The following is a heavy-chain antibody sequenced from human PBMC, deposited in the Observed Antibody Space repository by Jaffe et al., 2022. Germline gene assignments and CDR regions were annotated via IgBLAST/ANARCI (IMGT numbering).Heavy chain of an antibody. J-gene: IGHJ3*02. V-gene: IGHV4-38-2*01. D-gene: IGHD5-18*01. Sequence: QVQLQESGPGLVKPSETLSLTCAVSGYSISSGYYWGWIRQPPGKGLEWIGSIYHSGSTYYNPSLKSRVTISVDTSKNQFSLKLSSVTAADTAVYYCARHLKGKWLLSALHDAFDIWGQGTMVTVSS. CDR3: ARHLKGKWLLSALHDAFDI. CDR1: GYSISSGYY. CDR2: IYHSGST.